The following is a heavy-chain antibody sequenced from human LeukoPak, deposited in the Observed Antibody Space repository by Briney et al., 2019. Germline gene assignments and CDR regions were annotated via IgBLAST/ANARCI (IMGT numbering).Heavy chain of an antibody. Sequence: SETLSLTCTVSGDSISSDYWSWIRQPPGKGLEWIGYIYYSGSTNYNPSLKSRVTISVDTSKNQFSLKLSSVTAADTAVYYCARGPYYYGSGSYLPNWGQGTLVTVSS. J-gene: IGHJ4*02. CDR3: ARGPYYYGSGSYLPN. CDR2: IYYSGST. D-gene: IGHD3-10*01. V-gene: IGHV4-59*01. CDR1: GDSISSDY.